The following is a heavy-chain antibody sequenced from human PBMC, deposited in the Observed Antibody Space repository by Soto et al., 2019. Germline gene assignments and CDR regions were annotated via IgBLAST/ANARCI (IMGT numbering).Heavy chain of an antibody. CDR1: GYTFTSYD. Sequence: QVQLVQSGAEVKKPGASVKVSCKASGYTFTSYDINWVRQATGQGLEWMGWMNPNSGNTGYAQKFQGRVTMTRNTSISTAYMELSSLRSENTAVYYCAGGQVNYDFWSGDWGWFDPWGQGTLVTVSS. CDR2: MNPNSGNT. J-gene: IGHJ5*02. V-gene: IGHV1-8*01. D-gene: IGHD3-3*01. CDR3: AGGQVNYDFWSGDWGWFDP.